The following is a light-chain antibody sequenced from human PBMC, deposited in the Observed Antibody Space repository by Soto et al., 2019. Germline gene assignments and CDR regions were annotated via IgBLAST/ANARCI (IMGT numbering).Light chain of an antibody. CDR3: QQLNSYPSFT. J-gene: IGKJ3*01. Sequence: DIQMTQSPSTLSASVGDRVTITCRASQSISSWLAWYQQKPGKAPKLLIYAASTLQSGVPSRFSGSGSGTEFTLTISSLQPEDFATYYCQQLNSYPSFTFGPGTKVDIK. CDR1: QSISSW. V-gene: IGKV1-5*01. CDR2: AAS.